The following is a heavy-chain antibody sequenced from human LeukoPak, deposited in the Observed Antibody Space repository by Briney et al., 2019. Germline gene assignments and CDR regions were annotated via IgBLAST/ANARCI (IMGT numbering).Heavy chain of an antibody. V-gene: IGHV3-21*04. CDR3: AKDLNDRWVGDFDY. CDR2: ISSSSNI. CDR1: GFTFSSYS. J-gene: IGHJ4*02. Sequence: GGSLRLSCAASGFTFSSYSMNWVRQAPGKGLEWVSAISSSSNIYYADSVKGRFTISRDNSKNTLYLQMNSLRAEDTAVYYCAKDLNDRWVGDFDYWGQGTLVTVSS. D-gene: IGHD3-22*01.